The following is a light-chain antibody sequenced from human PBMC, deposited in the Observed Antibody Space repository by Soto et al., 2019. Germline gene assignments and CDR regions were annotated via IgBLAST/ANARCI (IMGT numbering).Light chain of an antibody. CDR3: AAWDGNLYVV. J-gene: IGLJ2*01. Sequence: QAVLTQPPSASGTPGQRVTISCSGSSSNIGSNTVNWYQQLPGTGPKLLIYSNNQRPSGVPDRFSGSKSGTSASLAISGLQSEDEADYYCAAWDGNLYVVFGGGTKLTV. CDR1: SSNIGSNT. CDR2: SNN. V-gene: IGLV1-44*01.